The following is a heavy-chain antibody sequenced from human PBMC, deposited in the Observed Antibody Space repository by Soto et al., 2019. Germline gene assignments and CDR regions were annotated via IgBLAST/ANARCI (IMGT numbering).Heavy chain of an antibody. Sequence: QVQLVQSGAEVKKPGASVKVSCKASGYTFTSYYMHWVRQAPGQGLEWMGIINPSGGSTSYAQKFHERVTMPRDTSTSTVYIDLSSLRSEDTAVYYCARADANDCMYVWGQGTTVTVSS. CDR1: GYTFTSYY. J-gene: IGHJ6*02. CDR3: ARADANDCMYV. CDR2: INPSGGST. V-gene: IGHV1-46*01. D-gene: IGHD2-8*01.